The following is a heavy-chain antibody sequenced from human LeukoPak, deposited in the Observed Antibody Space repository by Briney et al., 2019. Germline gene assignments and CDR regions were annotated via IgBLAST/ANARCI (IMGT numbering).Heavy chain of an antibody. CDR1: GFTFSSYW. V-gene: IGHV3-7*01. CDR3: ARGSGSDRGPLGFDY. J-gene: IGHJ4*02. D-gene: IGHD1-26*01. Sequence: GGSLRLSCAASGFTFSSYWMSLVRQAPGKGLEWVVNIKQDGSEKYYVDSVKGRFTISRDNAKNSLYLQMNSLRAEDTAVYYCARGSGSDRGPLGFDYWGQGTLVTVSS. CDR2: IKQDGSEK.